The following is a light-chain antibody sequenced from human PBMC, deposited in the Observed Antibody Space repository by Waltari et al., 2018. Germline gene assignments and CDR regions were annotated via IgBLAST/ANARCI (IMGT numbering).Light chain of an antibody. CDR1: QSLLDSNGKTY. J-gene: IGKJ1*01. CDR2: EVS. V-gene: IGKV2D-29*01. Sequence: EIVMTQTPLSLSVTPGQTASIFCKSSQSLLDSNGKTYLYWYLQKPCQPPQLLIYEVSNRFPGVPDRFSGSGSGTDVALKISRVEAEDVGVYYCMQSIELPRTFGQGTKVEIK. CDR3: MQSIELPRT.